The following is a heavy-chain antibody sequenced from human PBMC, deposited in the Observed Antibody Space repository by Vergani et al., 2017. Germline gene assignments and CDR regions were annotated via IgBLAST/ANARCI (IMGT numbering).Heavy chain of an antibody. Sequence: EVQLVESGGGLVKPGGSLRLSCAASGFSFSSYSMNWVRQAPGKGLEWVASISGSSSYVFYRDSVEGRFTITRDNAKKSVYLQINSLRAEDTAVYYCARESSWYDYWGQGTLVTVSS. CDR1: GFSFSSYS. CDR2: ISGSSSYV. V-gene: IGHV3-21*02. J-gene: IGHJ4*02. D-gene: IGHD6-13*01. CDR3: ARESSWYDY.